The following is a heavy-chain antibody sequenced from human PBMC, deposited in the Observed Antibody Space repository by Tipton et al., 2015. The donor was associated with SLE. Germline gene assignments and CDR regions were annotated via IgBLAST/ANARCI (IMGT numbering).Heavy chain of an antibody. CDR1: GGSVSSSSKY. V-gene: IGHV4-39*07. CDR3: ARLHGYSYGLNWFDP. D-gene: IGHD5-18*01. J-gene: IGHJ5*02. Sequence: TLSLTCTVSGGSVSSSSKYWAWIRQPPGRGLEWIGSIYYTGTTTYYNSFLKSRVTMSVDTSKNQFSLRLTSVIAADTAVYYCARLHGYSYGLNWFDPWGQGTLISVSS. CDR2: IYYTGTTT.